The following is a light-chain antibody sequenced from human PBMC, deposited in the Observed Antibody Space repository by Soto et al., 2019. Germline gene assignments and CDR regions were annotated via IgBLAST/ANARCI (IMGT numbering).Light chain of an antibody. J-gene: IGKJ1*01. CDR2: DAS. V-gene: IGKV3-20*01. CDR3: QQYGSSLWT. Sequence: EIVLTQSPATLSLSPGERDTLSCRASQSVSSYLAWYQQKPGQAPRLLIYDASHRATGIPDRCSGSGSGTDFTLTSSRLEPEDFAVYYCQQYGSSLWTVGQGTKVDIK. CDR1: QSVSSY.